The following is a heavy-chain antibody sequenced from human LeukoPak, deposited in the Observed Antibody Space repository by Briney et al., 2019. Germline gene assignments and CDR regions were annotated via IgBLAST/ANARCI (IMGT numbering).Heavy chain of an antibody. V-gene: IGHV3-30*03. CDR2: ISYDGSNK. Sequence: GGSLRLSCAASGFTFSSYGMHWVRQAPGKGLEWVAVISYDGSNKYYADSVKGRFTISRDNSKNTLYLQMNSLRAEDTAVYYCAREREYYYGSGSFFDYWGQGTLVTVSS. CDR1: GFTFSSYG. D-gene: IGHD3-10*01. J-gene: IGHJ4*02. CDR3: AREREYYYGSGSFFDY.